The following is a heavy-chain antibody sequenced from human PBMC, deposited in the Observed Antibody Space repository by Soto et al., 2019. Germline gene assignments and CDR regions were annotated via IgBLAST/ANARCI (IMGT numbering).Heavy chain of an antibody. CDR3: ARNTVTTPYYYYCMDV. J-gene: IGHJ6*02. Sequence: QVQLVQSGAEVKKPGSSVNVSCKASGGTFSSYAISWVRQAPGQGLEWMGGINPIFGTANYAQKFQGRVTITADESTSTAYMELSSLRSEDTAVYYCARNTVTTPYYYYCMDVWGQGTTVTFSS. D-gene: IGHD4-4*01. CDR1: GGTFSSYA. CDR2: INPIFGTA. V-gene: IGHV1-69*01.